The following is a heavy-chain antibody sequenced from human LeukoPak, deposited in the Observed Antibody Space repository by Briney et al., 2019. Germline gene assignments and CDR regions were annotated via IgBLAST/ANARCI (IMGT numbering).Heavy chain of an antibody. D-gene: IGHD6-13*01. Sequence: SETLSLTCAVYGGSFSGYYWSWIRQPPGKGLEWIGEINHSGSTNYNPSLKSRVTISVDTSKNQFSLKLSSVTAADTGVYYCARFPGAAAGFDYWGQGTLVTVSS. CDR3: ARFPGAAAGFDY. V-gene: IGHV4-34*01. J-gene: IGHJ4*02. CDR2: INHSGST. CDR1: GGSFSGYY.